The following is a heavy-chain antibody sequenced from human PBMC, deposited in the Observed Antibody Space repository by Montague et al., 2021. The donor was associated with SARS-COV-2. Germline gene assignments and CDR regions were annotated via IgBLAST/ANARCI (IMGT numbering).Heavy chain of an antibody. D-gene: IGHD2-21*01. J-gene: IGHJ6*02. V-gene: IGHV4-59*01. CDR2: IYYSGST. Sequence: SETLSLTCTVSGGSLSSYYWSWIRQPPGKGLEWIGYIYYSGSTNYNPSLKSRVTISVDTSKNQFSLTLNSVTAADTAVYYCARPSMVSRNYYYYGIDVWGQGTTVTVSS. CDR1: GGSLSSYY. CDR3: ARPSMVSRNYYYYGIDV.